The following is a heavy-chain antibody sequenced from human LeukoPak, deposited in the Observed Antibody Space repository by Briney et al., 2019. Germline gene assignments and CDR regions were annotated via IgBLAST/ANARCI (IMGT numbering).Heavy chain of an antibody. Sequence: ASVKVSCKASGYTFTSYGISWVRQAPGQGLEWMGWISAYNGNTNYAQKLQGRVTMTTDTSTSTAYMELRSLRSDDTAVYYCARFKSYYDILTGPVYNYGMDVWGQGTPVTVPS. J-gene: IGHJ6*02. V-gene: IGHV1-18*01. CDR2: ISAYNGNT. D-gene: IGHD3-9*01. CDR3: ARFKSYYDILTGPVYNYGMDV. CDR1: GYTFTSYG.